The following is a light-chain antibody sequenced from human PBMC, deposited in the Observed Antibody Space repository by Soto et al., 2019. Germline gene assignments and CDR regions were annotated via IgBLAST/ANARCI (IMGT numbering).Light chain of an antibody. CDR1: ESVVRY. J-gene: IGKJ4*01. V-gene: IGKV3-11*01. CDR2: DTS. CDR3: QQRSNWPPS. Sequence: EIVLTQSPVTLSLSPGDTATLSCRASESVVRYLAWYQQKPGQAPRLLMYDTSKRATGIPARFSGSGSGTDFTLTISSLEPEDFAVYYCQQRSNWPPSFGGGTKVEIK.